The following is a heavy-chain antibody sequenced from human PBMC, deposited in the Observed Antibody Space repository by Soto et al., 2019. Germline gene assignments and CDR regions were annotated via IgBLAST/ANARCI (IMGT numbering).Heavy chain of an antibody. CDR3: AREGEPVKRFDY. J-gene: IGHJ4*02. V-gene: IGHV1-69*02. D-gene: IGHD4-17*01. CDR2: IIPILGIA. CDR1: GGTFSSYT. Sequence: SVKVSCKASGGTFSSYTISWVRQAPGQGLEWMGRIIPILGIANYAQKFQGRVTISRDNAKNSLYLQMNSLRGEDTAVYYCAREGEPVKRFDYWGQGTLVTVSS.